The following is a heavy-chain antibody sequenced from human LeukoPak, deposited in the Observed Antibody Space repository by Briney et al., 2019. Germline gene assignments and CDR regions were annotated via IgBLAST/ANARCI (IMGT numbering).Heavy chain of an antibody. D-gene: IGHD6-13*01. Sequence: GGSLKLSCAASGFTFSGSAMHWVRQASGKGLEGVGRIRSKDKSYATAYAASVKGRFTISRDGSKNTAYLQMNSLKTEDTAVYYCTRHQEGYHLFPIAAAELDPWGQGTLVTVPS. V-gene: IGHV3-73*01. CDR3: TRHQEGYHLFPIAAAELDP. J-gene: IGHJ5*02. CDR1: GFTFSGSA. CDR2: IRSKDKSYAT.